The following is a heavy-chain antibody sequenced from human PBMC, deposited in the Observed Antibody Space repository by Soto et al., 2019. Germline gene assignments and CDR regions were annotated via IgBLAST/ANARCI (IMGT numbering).Heavy chain of an antibody. CDR3: VSQRTSVLTQAYFDY. V-gene: IGHV4-39*01. CDR2: VYYRGRS. J-gene: IGHJ4*02. Sequence: SESLALTCPVSGCSVSNSNYYWGWIRQSPGKGLEWIGSVYYRGRSYSKSSVKSRVTISVDTSKNQFSLNLNSVTASDTAVYYCVSQRTSVLTQAYFDYWGPGALVTVSS. CDR1: GCSVSNSNYY. D-gene: IGHD2-8*01.